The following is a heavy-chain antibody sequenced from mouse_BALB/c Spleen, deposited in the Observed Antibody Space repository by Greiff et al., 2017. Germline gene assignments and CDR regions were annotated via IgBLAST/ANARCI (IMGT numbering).Heavy chain of an antibody. CDR3: ARKTGPYYFDY. CDR2: ISYDGSN. J-gene: IGHJ2*01. V-gene: IGHV3-6*02. CDR1: GYSITSGYY. Sequence: EVQLQQSGPGLVKPSQSLSLTCSVTGYSITSGYYWNWIRQFPGNKLEWMGYISYDGSNNYNPSLKNRISITRDTSKNQFFLKLNSVTTEDTATYYCARKTGPYYFDYWGQGTTRTVSS. D-gene: IGHD4-1*01.